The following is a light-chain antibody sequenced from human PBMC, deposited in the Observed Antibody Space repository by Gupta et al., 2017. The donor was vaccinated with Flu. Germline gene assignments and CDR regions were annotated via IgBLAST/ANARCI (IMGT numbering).Light chain of an antibody. Sequence: EIVLTQSPATLSVSPGERATLSCRASQSISSNLAWYQQKPAQAPRLLISAASTRATGIPARFSGSGSGTEFILTISGLQSEDSGIYYCQQYSNWPPLTFGQGTRLEIK. CDR3: QQYSNWPPLT. CDR1: QSISSN. CDR2: AAS. J-gene: IGKJ5*01. V-gene: IGKV3-15*01.